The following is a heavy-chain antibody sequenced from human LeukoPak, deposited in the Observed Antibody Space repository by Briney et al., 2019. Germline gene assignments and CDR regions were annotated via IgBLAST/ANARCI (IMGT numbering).Heavy chain of an antibody. J-gene: IGHJ4*02. V-gene: IGHV3-7*01. CDR2: IKQDGSEK. Sequence: GSLRLSCAASGFTFSSYEMNWVRQAPGKGLQWVANIKQDGSEKYYVDSVKGRFTISRDNAKNSLYLQMNSLRAEDTAVYYCGTNYYGSIWGQGALVTVSS. CDR1: GFTFSSYE. CDR3: GTNYYGSI. D-gene: IGHD3-10*01.